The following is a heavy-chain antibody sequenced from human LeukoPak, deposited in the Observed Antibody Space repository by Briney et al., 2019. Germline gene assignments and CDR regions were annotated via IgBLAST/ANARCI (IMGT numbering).Heavy chain of an antibody. V-gene: IGHV4-59*08. Sequence: SETLSLTCTVSGGSISSYYWSWIRQPPEKGVEWIGYIYYSGSTNYNPSLKSRVTISVDTSKNQFSLKLSSVTAADTVVYYCARLRGYCSSTSCYTAYYYYGMDVWGQGTTVTVSS. CDR2: IYYSGST. D-gene: IGHD2-2*02. J-gene: IGHJ6*02. CDR1: GGSISSYY. CDR3: ARLRGYCSSTSCYTAYYYYGMDV.